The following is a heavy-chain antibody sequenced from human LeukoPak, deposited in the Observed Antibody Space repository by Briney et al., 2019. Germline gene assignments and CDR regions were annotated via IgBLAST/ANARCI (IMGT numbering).Heavy chain of an antibody. CDR3: ARGVVTRRAIDY. D-gene: IGHD4-23*01. Sequence: PSQTLSLTCTVSGGSISSGGYYWSWIRQHPGKGLEWIGYIYYSGSTYYNPSLKSRVTISVDTSKNQFSLKLSSVTAADTAVYYCARGVVTRRAIDYWGQGTPVTVSS. CDR2: IYYSGST. J-gene: IGHJ4*02. CDR1: GGSISSGGYY. V-gene: IGHV4-31*03.